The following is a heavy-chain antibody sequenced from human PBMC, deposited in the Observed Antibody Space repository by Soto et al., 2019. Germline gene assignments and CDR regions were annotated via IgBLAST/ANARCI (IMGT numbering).Heavy chain of an antibody. CDR3: ARGQEGIVATH. CDR2: VKGGGRT. J-gene: IGHJ4*02. Sequence: QVQLQQWGAGLLKPSETLSLTCTVNVGSLTGYYWSWIRQPQGKGLDWIGEVKGGGRTNYSPSLRGRVSISADTSKNHFSLRLNSVTAADTAVYFCARGQEGIVATHWDQGALVTVSS. CDR1: VGSLTGYY. D-gene: IGHD5-12*01. V-gene: IGHV4-34*01.